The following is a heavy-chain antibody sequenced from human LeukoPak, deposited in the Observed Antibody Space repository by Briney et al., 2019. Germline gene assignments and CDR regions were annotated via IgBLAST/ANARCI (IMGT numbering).Heavy chain of an antibody. D-gene: IGHD5-24*01. Sequence: SVKVSCKASGGTFSSYAISWVRQAPGQGLEWMGGIIPIFGTANYAQKFQGRVTITTDESTSTAYMELCSLRSEDTAVYYCARGDGYYSFGRNQYWGQGTLVTVSS. CDR2: IIPIFGTA. CDR3: ARGDGYYSFGRNQY. CDR1: GGTFSSYA. J-gene: IGHJ4*02. V-gene: IGHV1-69*05.